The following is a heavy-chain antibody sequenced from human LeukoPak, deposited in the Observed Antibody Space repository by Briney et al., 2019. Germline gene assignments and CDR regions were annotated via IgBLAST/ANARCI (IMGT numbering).Heavy chain of an antibody. CDR3: AKRHGSGIKYFEF. J-gene: IGHJ4*02. Sequence: PGGSLRLSCAASGFTFSNYDMSWVRQAPGKGLEWVSTITGSGGTSYHADSVKGRFTISRDNSKNTLYLQMNSLRAEDTAIYYCAKRHGSGIKYFEFWGQGTLVTVSS. V-gene: IGHV3-23*01. CDR2: ITGSGGTS. CDR1: GFTFSNYD. D-gene: IGHD3-10*01.